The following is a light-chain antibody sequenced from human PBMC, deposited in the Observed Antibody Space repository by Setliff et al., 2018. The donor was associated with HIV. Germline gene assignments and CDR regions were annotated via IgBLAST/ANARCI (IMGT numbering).Light chain of an antibody. Sequence: QSVLTQPRSVSGSPGQSVTISCTGTSSDVGGYSYVSWYQQYPGKAPKLMIYDVTKRPSGVPHRFSGSKSDNTASLTISGLQAEDEADYYCCSYAGSYTFYVFGTGTKVTVL. V-gene: IGLV2-11*01. CDR1: SSDVGGYSY. CDR3: CSYAGSYTFYV. CDR2: DVT. J-gene: IGLJ1*01.